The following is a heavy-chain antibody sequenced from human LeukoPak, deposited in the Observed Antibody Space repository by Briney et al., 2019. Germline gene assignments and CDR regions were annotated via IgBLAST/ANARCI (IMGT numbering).Heavy chain of an antibody. Sequence: SETLSLTCTVSGGSISSSSYYWGWIRQPPGKGLEWIGSIYYSGSTYYNPSLKSRVTISVDTSKNQFSLKLGSVTAADTAVYYCARQSGYERGYDFVDYWGQGTLVTVSS. CDR1: GGSISSSSYY. D-gene: IGHD5-12*01. CDR2: IYYSGST. V-gene: IGHV4-39*01. J-gene: IGHJ4*02. CDR3: ARQSGYERGYDFVDY.